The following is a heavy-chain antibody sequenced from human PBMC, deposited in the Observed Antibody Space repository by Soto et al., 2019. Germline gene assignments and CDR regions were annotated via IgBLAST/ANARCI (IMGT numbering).Heavy chain of an antibody. J-gene: IGHJ4*02. CDR1: GFTFSNFG. V-gene: IGHV3-33*01. CDR3: ARDRARTAWYERMDY. CDR2: IWYDGSKK. D-gene: IGHD6-13*01. Sequence: QVRLVESGGGVVQPGKSLRLSCAASGFTFSNFGMHWVRQAPGKGLEWVALIWYDGSKKYYADSVKGRFTISRDNSKNTLFLQMNTLRAEDTAVYYCARDRARTAWYERMDYWGQGTLVTVSS.